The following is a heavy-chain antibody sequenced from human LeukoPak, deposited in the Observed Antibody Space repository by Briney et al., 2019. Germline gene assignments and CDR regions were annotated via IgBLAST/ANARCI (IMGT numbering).Heavy chain of an antibody. V-gene: IGHV3-23*01. D-gene: IGHD2-15*01. Sequence: PGGSLRLSCAASGFTFSSYAMSWVRQAPGKGLEWVSAISGSGGSTYYADSVKGRFTISRDNSKNTLYLQMNSLRAEDTAVHYCAKDSFGSSAFDYWGQGTLVTVSS. CDR3: AKDSFGSSAFDY. CDR2: ISGSGGST. J-gene: IGHJ4*02. CDR1: GFTFSSYA.